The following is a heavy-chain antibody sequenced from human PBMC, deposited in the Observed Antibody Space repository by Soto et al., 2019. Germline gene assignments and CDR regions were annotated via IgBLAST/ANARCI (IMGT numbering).Heavy chain of an antibody. Sequence: GESLKISCKGSGYSFTSYWIGWVRQMPGKGLEWMGIIYPGDSDTRYSPSFQGQVTISADKSISTAYLQWSILKASDTAMYYYARLGWGGRSYYYFYGMDVWGQGTTVTVSS. CDR1: GYSFTSYW. V-gene: IGHV5-51*01. J-gene: IGHJ6*02. CDR2: IYPGDSDT. D-gene: IGHD3-10*01. CDR3: ARLGWGGRSYYYFYGMDV.